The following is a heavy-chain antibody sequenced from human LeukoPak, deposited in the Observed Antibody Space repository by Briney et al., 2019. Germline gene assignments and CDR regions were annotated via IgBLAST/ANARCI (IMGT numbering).Heavy chain of an antibody. V-gene: IGHV1-2*02. CDR3: ARGGPYYDFWSGYSRSTGFDP. CDR2: INPNSGGT. D-gene: IGHD3-3*01. CDR1: GYTFTGYY. Sequence: ASVKVSCKASGYTFTGYYMHWVRQAPGQGLEWMGWINPNSGGTNYAQKFQGRVTMTRDTSISTAYMELSRLRSDDTAVYYCARGGPYYDFWSGYSRSTGFDPWGQGTLVTVSS. J-gene: IGHJ5*02.